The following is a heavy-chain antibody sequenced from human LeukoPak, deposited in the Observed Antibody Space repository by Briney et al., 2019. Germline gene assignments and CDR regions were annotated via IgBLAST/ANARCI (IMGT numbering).Heavy chain of an antibody. D-gene: IGHD2-2*01. J-gene: IGHJ6*02. Sequence: SETLSLTCTVSGGSISSGGYYWSWIRQHPGKGLEWIGYIYYSGSTYYNPSLKSRVTISVDTSKNQFSLKLSSVTAADTAVYHCARERVYCSSTSCIHYYYYGMDVWGQGTTVTVSS. CDR1: GGSISSGGYY. CDR3: ARERVYCSSTSCIHYYYYGMDV. V-gene: IGHV4-31*03. CDR2: IYYSGST.